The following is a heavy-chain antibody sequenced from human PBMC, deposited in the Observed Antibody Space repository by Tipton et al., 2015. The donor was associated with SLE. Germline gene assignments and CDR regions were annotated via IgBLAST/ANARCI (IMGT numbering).Heavy chain of an antibody. CDR2: IWYDGSNK. J-gene: IGHJ4*02. D-gene: IGHD3-22*01. V-gene: IGHV3-33*06. Sequence: QVQLVQSGGGVVQPGRSLRLSCAASGFTFSSYGMHWVRQAPGKGLEWVAVIWYDGSNKYYADSVKGRFTISRDNSKNTLYLQMNSLRAEDTAVYYCAKGPLGYDSSPRPFDYWGQGTLVTVSS. CDR1: GFTFSSYG. CDR3: AKGPLGYDSSPRPFDY.